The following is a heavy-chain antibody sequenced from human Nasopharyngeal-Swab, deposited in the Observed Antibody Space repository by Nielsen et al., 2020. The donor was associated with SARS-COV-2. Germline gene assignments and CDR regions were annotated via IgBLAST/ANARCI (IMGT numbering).Heavy chain of an antibody. Sequence: WVRQAPGQGLEWMGGFDPEDGETIYAQKFQGRVTMTEDTSTDTAYMELSSLRSEDTAVYYCATGQQWLVQLFDPWGQGTLVTVSS. CDR3: ATGQQWLVQLFDP. CDR2: FDPEDGET. J-gene: IGHJ5*02. D-gene: IGHD6-19*01. V-gene: IGHV1-24*01.